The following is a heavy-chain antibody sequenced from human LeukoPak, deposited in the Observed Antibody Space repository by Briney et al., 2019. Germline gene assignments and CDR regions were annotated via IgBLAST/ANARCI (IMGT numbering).Heavy chain of an antibody. CDR1: GGTFSSYA. J-gene: IGHJ5*02. Sequence: ASVKVSCKASGGTFSSYAISWVRQAPGQGLEWMGGIIPIFGTANYAQKFQGRVTITADKSTSTAYMELSSLRSEDTAVYYCAREGSEYSGYDHNWFDPWGQGTLVTVSS. CDR2: IIPIFGTA. V-gene: IGHV1-69*06. CDR3: AREGSEYSGYDHNWFDP. D-gene: IGHD5-12*01.